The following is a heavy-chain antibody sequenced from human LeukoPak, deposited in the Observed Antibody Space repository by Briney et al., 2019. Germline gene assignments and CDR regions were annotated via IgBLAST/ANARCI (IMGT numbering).Heavy chain of an antibody. CDR2: IIPILGIA. CDR3: AREPNYPGVVPAAYEDAFDI. J-gene: IGHJ3*02. CDR1: GGTFSSYA. Sequence: WASVKVSCKASGGTFSSYAISWVRQAPGQGLEWMGRIIPILGIANYAQKFQGRVTITADKSTSTAYMELSSLRSGDTAVYYCAREPNYPGVVPAAYEDAFDIWGQGTMVTVSS. D-gene: IGHD2-2*01. V-gene: IGHV1-69*04.